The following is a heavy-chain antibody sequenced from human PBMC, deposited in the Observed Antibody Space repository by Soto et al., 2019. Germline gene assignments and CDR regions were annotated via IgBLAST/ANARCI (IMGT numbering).Heavy chain of an antibody. CDR3: AKFSGSVGP. CDR2: INPDSGGT. J-gene: IGHJ5*02. CDR1: GYIFTHYY. Sequence: ASVKVSCKASGYIFTHYYVHWVRQAPGQGLEWMGWINPDSGGTKYAQNFQGRVTMTRDTSSTTAYMELSRLRSDDTAVYYCAKFSGSVGPWGQGTLVTVSS. D-gene: IGHD3-10*01. V-gene: IGHV1-2*02.